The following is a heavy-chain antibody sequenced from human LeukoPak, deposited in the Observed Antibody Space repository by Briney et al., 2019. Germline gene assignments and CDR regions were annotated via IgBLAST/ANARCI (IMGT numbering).Heavy chain of an antibody. V-gene: IGHV4-30-4*01. J-gene: IGHJ4*02. D-gene: IGHD3-3*01. CDR3: ARDGDTGFWSGYCSI. Sequence: QASVKGLEWIGYIYYSGSTYYNPSLKSRVTISVDTSKNQFSLKLSSVTAADTAVYYCARDGDTGFWSGYCSIWGQGTLVTASS. CDR2: IYYSGST.